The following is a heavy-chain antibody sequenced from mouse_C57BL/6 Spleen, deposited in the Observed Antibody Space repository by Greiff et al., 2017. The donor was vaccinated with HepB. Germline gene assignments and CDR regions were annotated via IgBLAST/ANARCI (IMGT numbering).Heavy chain of an antibody. Sequence: QVHVKQSGAELARPGASVKLSCKASGYTFTSYGISWVKQRTGQGLEWIGEIYPRSGNTYYNEKFKGKATLTADKSSSTAYMELRSLTSEDSAVYFCARDDYDVGVAYWGQGTLVTVSA. CDR2: IYPRSGNT. CDR3: ARDDYDVGVAY. V-gene: IGHV1-81*01. D-gene: IGHD2-4*01. J-gene: IGHJ3*01. CDR1: GYTFTSYG.